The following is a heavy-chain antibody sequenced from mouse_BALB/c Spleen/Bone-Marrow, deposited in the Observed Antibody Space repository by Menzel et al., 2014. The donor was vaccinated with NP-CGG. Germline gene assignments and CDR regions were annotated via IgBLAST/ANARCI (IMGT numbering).Heavy chain of an antibody. D-gene: IGHD2-1*01. CDR3: SSPYGNYGAWFAY. CDR1: GYTFTDHN. V-gene: IGHV1S29*02. J-gene: IGHJ3*01. CDR2: IYPYNGGT. Sequence: EVQLQQSGPELVKPGASVKISCKASGYTFTDHNMHWVKQSHGKSLEWIGYIYPYNGGTAYNQKFKSKATLTVDNSSSTAYMERRSLTSEDSAVYYCSSPYGNYGAWFAYWGQGTLVTVSA.